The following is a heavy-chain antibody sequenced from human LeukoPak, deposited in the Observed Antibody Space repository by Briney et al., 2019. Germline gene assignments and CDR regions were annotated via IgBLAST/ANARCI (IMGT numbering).Heavy chain of an antibody. CDR2: ISGSGGST. Sequence: TGGSLRLSCAASGFTFSSYAMSWVRQAPGKGLEWVSVISGSGGSTYYADSVKGRFTISRDNSKNTLNLQMNSLRAEDTAVYYCAKDIVVDPYYFDYWGQGTLVTVSS. D-gene: IGHD2-15*01. CDR1: GFTFSSYA. J-gene: IGHJ4*02. V-gene: IGHV3-23*01. CDR3: AKDIVVDPYYFDY.